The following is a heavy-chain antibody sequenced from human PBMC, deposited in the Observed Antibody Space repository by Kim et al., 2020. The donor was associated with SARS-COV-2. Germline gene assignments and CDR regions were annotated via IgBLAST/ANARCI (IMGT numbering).Heavy chain of an antibody. J-gene: IGHJ6*02. Sequence: GGSLRLSCAASGFTFSSYGMHWVRQAPGKGLEWVAGIWYDGSKKYYADSVKGRFTISRDNSKNTLYLQMNSLRAEDTAVYYCAKDLGQWLTGGRYYGMDVWGQGTTVTVSS. V-gene: IGHV3-33*06. CDR3: AKDLGQWLTGGRYYGMDV. D-gene: IGHD6-19*01. CDR1: GFTFSSYG. CDR2: IWYDGSKK.